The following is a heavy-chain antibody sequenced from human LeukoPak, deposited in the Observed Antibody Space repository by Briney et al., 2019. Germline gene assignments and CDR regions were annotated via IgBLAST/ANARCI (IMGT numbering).Heavy chain of an antibody. D-gene: IGHD2-8*01. V-gene: IGHV1-8*03. CDR1: GYTFTSYD. Sequence: ASVKVSCKASGYTFTSYDIDWVRQATGQGLEWMGWMNPNSGNTGYAQKFQARVTITRNTSISAAYMELSSLRSEDTAVYYCARTYCTNGVCYYSSGWSFDYWGQGTLVTVSS. CDR2: MNPNSGNT. CDR3: ARTYCTNGVCYYSSGWSFDY. J-gene: IGHJ4*02.